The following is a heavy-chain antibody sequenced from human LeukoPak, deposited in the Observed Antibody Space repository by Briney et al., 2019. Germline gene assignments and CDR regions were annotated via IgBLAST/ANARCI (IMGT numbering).Heavy chain of an antibody. D-gene: IGHD5-18*01. CDR2: FDPEDGET. Sequence: GASVKVSCKVSGYTLTELSMHWVRQAPGKGLEWMGGFDPEDGETIYAQKFQGRVTMTEDTPTGTAYMELSSLRSEDTAVYYCATATPRGYSYGPYYYYGMDVWGQGTTVTVSS. CDR3: ATATPRGYSYGPYYYYGMDV. V-gene: IGHV1-24*01. CDR1: GYTLTELS. J-gene: IGHJ6*02.